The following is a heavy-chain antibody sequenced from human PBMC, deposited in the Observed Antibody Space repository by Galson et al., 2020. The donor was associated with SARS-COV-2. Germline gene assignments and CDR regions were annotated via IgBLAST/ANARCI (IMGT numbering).Heavy chain of an antibody. CDR2: IYYSGST. CDR1: GGSISSYY. Sequence: SETLSLTCTVSGGSISSYYWSWIRQPPGKGLEWIGYIYYSGSTNYNPSLKSRVTISVDTSKNQFSLKLSSVTAADTAVYYCARAIYYYDSSGYFRASNYYYYGMDVWGQGTTVTVSS. CDR3: ARAIYYYDSSGYFRASNYYYYGMDV. D-gene: IGHD3-22*01. V-gene: IGHV4-59*08. J-gene: IGHJ6*02.